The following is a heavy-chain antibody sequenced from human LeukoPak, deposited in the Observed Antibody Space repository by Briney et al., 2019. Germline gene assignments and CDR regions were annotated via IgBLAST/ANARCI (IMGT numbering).Heavy chain of an antibody. CDR3: ARDGYSNHFDY. D-gene: IGHD4-11*01. J-gene: IGHJ4*02. CDR2: IIPILGIA. CDR1: GGTFSSYN. Sequence: PAASVKVSCKASGGTFSSYNISWVRQAPGQGLEWMGRIIPILGIANYAQKFQGRVTITADKSTSTAYMELSSLRSEDTAVYYCARDGYSNHFDYWSQGTLVTVSS. V-gene: IGHV1-69*04.